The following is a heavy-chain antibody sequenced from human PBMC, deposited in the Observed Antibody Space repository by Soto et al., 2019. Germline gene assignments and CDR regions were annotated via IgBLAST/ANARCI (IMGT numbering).Heavy chain of an antibody. CDR1: GGTFTDYT. J-gene: IGHJ2*01. CDR2: IIPVLDLS. Sequence: QVQLVQSGAEVKKPGSSVKVSCKASGGTFTDYTITWVRQAPGQGLEWRGRIIPVLDLSNYAQKFQGRVTITADKSTTTSYMELSGLTSEDTAVYYCAKKLGPSAFDLWGRGTLVTVSS. CDR3: AKKLGPSAFDL. V-gene: IGHV1-69*02. D-gene: IGHD1-26*01.